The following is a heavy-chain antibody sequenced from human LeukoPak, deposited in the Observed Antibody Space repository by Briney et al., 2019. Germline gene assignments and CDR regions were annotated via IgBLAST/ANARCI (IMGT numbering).Heavy chain of an antibody. Sequence: SETLSLTCSVSSYSISISYYWSWIRPPPGKGLEWIGYIYYSGSTNYNPSLKSRVTISVDTSKNQFSLKLSSVTAADTAVYYCARYGYSEFDYWGQGTLVTVSS. J-gene: IGHJ4*02. CDR2: IYYSGST. CDR1: SYSISISYY. V-gene: IGHV4-59*01. D-gene: IGHD5-24*01. CDR3: ARYGYSEFDY.